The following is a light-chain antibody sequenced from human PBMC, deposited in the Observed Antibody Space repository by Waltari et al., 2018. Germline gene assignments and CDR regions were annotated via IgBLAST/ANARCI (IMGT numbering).Light chain of an antibody. CDR3: YSYANGRV. CDR2: EVT. Sequence: QSAPTQPASVSGSPGQSITISCPGTSSDIGSFDLVAWYQQHPGKAPKLLIYEVTKRPSGVSTRFSGSKSGNPASLTNSGLQADDEADYYCYSYANGRVFGGGTKLTVL. V-gene: IGLV2-23*02. J-gene: IGLJ3*02. CDR1: SSDIGSFDL.